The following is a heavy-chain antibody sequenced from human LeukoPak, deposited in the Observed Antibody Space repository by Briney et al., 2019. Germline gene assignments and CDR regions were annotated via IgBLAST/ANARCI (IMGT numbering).Heavy chain of an antibody. CDR2: IFYSGST. V-gene: IGHV4-39*01. CDR1: GGSISSSSFY. Sequence: PSETLSLTCTVSGGSISSSSFYWGWIRQPPGKGLEWIGTIFYSGSTYYNPSLRSRVTMSVDTSKHQFSLRLSSVTAADTAVYYCARQGYISGQGFRNNWFDPWGQGSLVTVSS. CDR3: ARQGYISGQGFRNNWFDP. D-gene: IGHD6-19*01. J-gene: IGHJ5*02.